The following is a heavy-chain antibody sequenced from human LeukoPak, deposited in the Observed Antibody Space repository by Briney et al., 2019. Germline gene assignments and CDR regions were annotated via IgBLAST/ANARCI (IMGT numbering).Heavy chain of an antibody. Sequence: SETLSLTCTVSGGSISSSSYHWGWIRQPPGKGLEWIGNMYYSGSTYYNPSLKSRVTLSVDTSKNQFSLKMSSVSAADTALYYCARLSGSTLYFDYWGQGTLVTVSS. CDR2: MYYSGST. D-gene: IGHD2-15*01. V-gene: IGHV4-39*01. J-gene: IGHJ4*02. CDR3: ARLSGSTLYFDY. CDR1: GGSISSSSYH.